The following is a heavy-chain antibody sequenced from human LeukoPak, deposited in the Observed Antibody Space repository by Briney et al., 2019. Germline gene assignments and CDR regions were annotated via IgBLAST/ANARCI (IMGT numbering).Heavy chain of an antibody. D-gene: IGHD2-2*01. CDR1: GYTFTSYD. J-gene: IGHJ6*03. CDR3: ARDGLFQLPFYYYYYMDV. Sequence: ASVKVSCKASGYTFTSYDINWARQATGQGLEWMGWMNPNSGNTGYAQKFQGRVTMTRNTSISTAYMELSSLRSEDTAVYYCARDGLFQLPFYYYYYMDVWGKGTTVTVSS. V-gene: IGHV1-8*01. CDR2: MNPNSGNT.